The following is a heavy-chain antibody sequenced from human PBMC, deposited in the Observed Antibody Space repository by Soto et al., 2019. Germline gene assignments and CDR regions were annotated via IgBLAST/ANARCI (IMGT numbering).Heavy chain of an antibody. CDR1: GYTLTRYA. CDR2: INAGNGNT. V-gene: IGHV1-3*01. J-gene: IGHJ6*02. D-gene: IGHD6-13*01. CDR3: AIIAAAMDV. Sequence: SVKVSCKASGYTLTRYAMHLVRQAPGQRLEWMGWINAGNGNTKYSQKFQGRVTITRDTSASTAYMELSSLRSEDKAVYYCAIIAAAMDVWGQGTTVTVSS.